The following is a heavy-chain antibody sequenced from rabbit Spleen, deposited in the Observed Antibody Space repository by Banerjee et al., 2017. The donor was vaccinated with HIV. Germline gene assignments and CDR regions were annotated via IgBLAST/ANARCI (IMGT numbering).Heavy chain of an antibody. CDR3: AGDHAISGYRFNL. Sequence: QEQLEESGGDLVKPEGSLTLTCTASGFSFSSSYWISWVRQAPGKGLEWIGCIYTVSGSAYYASWAKGRFTISKTSSTTVTLQMTSLTAVDTATYFCAGDHAISGYRFNLWGPGTLVTVS. V-gene: IGHV1S45*01. CDR1: GFSFSSSYW. CDR2: IYTVSGSA. J-gene: IGHJ4*01. D-gene: IGHD1-1*01.